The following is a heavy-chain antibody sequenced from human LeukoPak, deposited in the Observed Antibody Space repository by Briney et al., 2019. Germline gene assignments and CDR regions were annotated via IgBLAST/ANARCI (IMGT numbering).Heavy chain of an antibody. Sequence: GGSLRLSCAASGFTVSSNYMSWVRQAPGKGLEWVSVIYSGGSTYYADSVKGRFTISRDNSKNTLYLQMNSLRAEDTAVYYCVRELGSYSNYFHDAFDIWGQGTMVTVSS. J-gene: IGHJ3*02. CDR1: GFTVSSNY. D-gene: IGHD4-11*01. V-gene: IGHV3-53*01. CDR3: VRELGSYSNYFHDAFDI. CDR2: IYSGGST.